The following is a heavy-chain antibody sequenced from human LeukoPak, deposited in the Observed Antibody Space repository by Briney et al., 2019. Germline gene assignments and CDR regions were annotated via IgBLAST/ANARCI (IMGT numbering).Heavy chain of an antibody. CDR3: AKEDYYDSSGYDY. Sequence: PGGSLRLSCAASGFTFSGSWMHWVRQAPGKGLVWVSRIKGDGIETNYADSVKGRFTISRDNSKNTLYLQMNSLGAEDTAVYYCAKEDYYDSSGYDYWGQGTLVTVSS. V-gene: IGHV3-74*01. CDR2: IKGDGIET. D-gene: IGHD3-22*01. CDR1: GFTFSGSW. J-gene: IGHJ4*02.